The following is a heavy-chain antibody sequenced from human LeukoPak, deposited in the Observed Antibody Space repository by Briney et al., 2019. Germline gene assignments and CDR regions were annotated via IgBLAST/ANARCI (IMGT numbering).Heavy chain of an antibody. CDR1: GYTFTNYG. V-gene: IGHV1-2*02. CDR3: ATRYYYGSGSHRNLLDY. D-gene: IGHD3-10*01. Sequence: GASVKVSCKASGYTFTNYGFSWVRQAPGQGLEWMGWINPNSGGTNYAQKFQGRVTMTRDTSISTAYMELSRLRSDDTAVYYCATRYYYGSGSHRNLLDYWGQGTLVTVSS. CDR2: INPNSGGT. J-gene: IGHJ4*02.